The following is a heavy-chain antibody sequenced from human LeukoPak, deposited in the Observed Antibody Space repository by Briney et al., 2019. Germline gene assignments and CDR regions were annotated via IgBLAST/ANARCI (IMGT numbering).Heavy chain of an antibody. CDR3: ARKASYYYDSSGYYP. Sequence: GGSLRLSCAASGFTFSDYYMSWIRQAPGKGLEWVSYISSSGSTIYYADSVKGRFTISSDNAKNSLYLRMNSLRAEDTAVYYCARKASYYYDSSGYYPWGQGTLVTVSS. D-gene: IGHD3-22*01. J-gene: IGHJ5*02. CDR1: GFTFSDYY. V-gene: IGHV3-11*01. CDR2: ISSSGSTI.